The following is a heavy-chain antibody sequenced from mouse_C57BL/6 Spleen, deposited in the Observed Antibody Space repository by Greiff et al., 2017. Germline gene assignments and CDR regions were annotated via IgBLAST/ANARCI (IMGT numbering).Heavy chain of an antibody. D-gene: IGHD2-4*01. CDR3: VRSEIYYDYDNWFAY. CDR1: GFSFNTYA. CDR2: IRSKSNNYAT. Sequence: VQLKESGGGLVQPKGSLKLSCAASGFSFNTYAMNWVRQAPGKGLEWVARIRSKSNNYATYYADSVKDRFTISRDDSESMLYLQMNNLKTEDTAMYYCVRSEIYYDYDNWFAYWGQGTLVTVSA. V-gene: IGHV10-1*01. J-gene: IGHJ3*01.